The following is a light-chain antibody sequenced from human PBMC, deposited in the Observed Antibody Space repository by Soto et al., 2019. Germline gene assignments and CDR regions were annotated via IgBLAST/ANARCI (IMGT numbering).Light chain of an antibody. CDR3: SSYTTTTRL. J-gene: IGLJ3*02. CDR2: EVS. V-gene: IGLV2-14*01. Sequence: QSALTQPASVSGSPGQSITISCTGTSSDIGSNNYVSWFQQRPGKAPTLIIYEVSNRPSGVSTHFSGSKSGNTASLTISGLLPEDEAEYLCSSYTTTTRLFGGGTKLTVL. CDR1: SSDIGSNNY.